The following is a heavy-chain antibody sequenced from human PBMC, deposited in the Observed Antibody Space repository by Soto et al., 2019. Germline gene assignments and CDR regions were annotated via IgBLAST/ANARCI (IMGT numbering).Heavy chain of an antibody. V-gene: IGHV3-48*02. Sequence: GGSLRLSCAASGFTFSSYSMNWVRQAPGKGLEWVSYISSSSSTIYYADSVKGRFTISRDNAKNSLYLQMNSLRDEDTAVYYCARAAQYYDILTGYDYWGQGTLVTVSS. D-gene: IGHD3-9*01. CDR1: GFTFSSYS. CDR2: ISSSSSTI. J-gene: IGHJ4*02. CDR3: ARAAQYYDILTGYDY.